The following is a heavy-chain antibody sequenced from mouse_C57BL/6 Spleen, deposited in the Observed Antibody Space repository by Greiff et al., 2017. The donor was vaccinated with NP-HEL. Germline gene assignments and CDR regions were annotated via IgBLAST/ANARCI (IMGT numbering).Heavy chain of an antibody. CDR1: GYTFTSYG. D-gene: IGHD1-1*01. CDR2: IYPRSGNT. J-gene: IGHJ4*01. Sequence: VQLQQSGAELARPGASVKLSCKASGYTFTSYGISWVKQRTGQGLEWIGEIYPRSGNTYYNEKFKGKATLTADKSSSTAYMELRSLTSEDSAVYFCARRGHYGSSFMDYWGQGTSVTVSS. CDR3: ARRGHYGSSFMDY. V-gene: IGHV1-81*01.